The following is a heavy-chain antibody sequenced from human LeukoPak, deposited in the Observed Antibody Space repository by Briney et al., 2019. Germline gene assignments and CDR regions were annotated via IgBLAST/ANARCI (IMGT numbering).Heavy chain of an antibody. D-gene: IGHD1-26*01. Sequence: GASVKVSCKASGYTFTSYAMNWVRQAPGQGLEWMGWINTNTGNPTYAQGFTGRFVFSLDTSVSTAYLQISSLKAEDTAVYYCARGAGFEWELAPVGYWGQGTLDTVSS. V-gene: IGHV7-4-1*02. CDR3: ARGAGFEWELAPVGY. J-gene: IGHJ4*02. CDR1: GYTFTSYA. CDR2: INTNTGNP.